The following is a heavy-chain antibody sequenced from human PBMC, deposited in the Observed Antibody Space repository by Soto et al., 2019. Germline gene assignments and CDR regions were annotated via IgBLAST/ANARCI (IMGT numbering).Heavy chain of an antibody. V-gene: IGHV1-3*01. J-gene: IGHJ4*02. CDR1: GXXXXXXA. CDR2: IMACKDNT. Sequence: EVKKPGASVNIYCKASGXXXXXXAMHWVRQAXXXXXXXXXXIMACKDNTKYSEKFHGRVTITRDTSASTVFMELSSLRSEDTAVYYCARRGALTGDDYGYYFDYWGQGTLVTVSS. D-gene: IGHD3-9*01. CDR3: ARRGALTGDDYGYYFDY.